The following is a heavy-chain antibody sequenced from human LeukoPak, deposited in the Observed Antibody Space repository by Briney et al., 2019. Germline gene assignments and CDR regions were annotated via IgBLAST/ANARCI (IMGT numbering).Heavy chain of an antibody. D-gene: IGHD1-7*01. CDR2: FDPEDGET. CDR3: ATGGRTGTTVGWFDP. CDR1: GYTLTELS. J-gene: IGHJ5*02. Sequence: ASVKVSCKVSGYTLTELSMHWVRQAPGKGLEWMGGFDPEDGETIYAQKFQGRVTMTEDTSTDTAYMELSSLRSEDTAVYYCATGGRTGTTVGWFDPWGQGTLVTVSS. V-gene: IGHV1-24*01.